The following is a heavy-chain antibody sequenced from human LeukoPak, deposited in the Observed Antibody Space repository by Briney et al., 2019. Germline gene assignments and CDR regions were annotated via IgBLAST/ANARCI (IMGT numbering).Heavy chain of an antibody. Sequence: PSETLSLTCTVSGGSSGSYYWSWIRQPPGKGLEWIGYIYYSGSTNYNPSLKSRVTISVDTTKNQFSLKLTSVTAADTAVYYCVRDTGYCSSTSCSRSDVFDIWGQGTMVTVSS. CDR3: VRDTGYCSSTSCSRSDVFDI. J-gene: IGHJ3*02. CDR1: GGSSGSYY. V-gene: IGHV4-59*01. CDR2: IYYSGST. D-gene: IGHD2-2*01.